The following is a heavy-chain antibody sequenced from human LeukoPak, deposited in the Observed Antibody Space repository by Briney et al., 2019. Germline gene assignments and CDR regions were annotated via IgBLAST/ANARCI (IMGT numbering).Heavy chain of an antibody. CDR2: IDRDGSPT. J-gene: IGHJ4*02. Sequence: PGGSLRLSCVASGFSFRSHWMHWVRQLPGKGLVWVARIDRDGSPTTYADSVKGRFTISRDNAKNTLYLQMNSLRAEDTAVYYCLRDLNWSLDQWGQGTLVTVSS. CDR3: LRDLNWSLDQ. D-gene: IGHD1-20*01. V-gene: IGHV3-74*01. CDR1: GFSFRSHW.